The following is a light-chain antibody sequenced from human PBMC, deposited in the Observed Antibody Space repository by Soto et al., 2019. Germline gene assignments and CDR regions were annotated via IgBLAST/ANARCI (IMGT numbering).Light chain of an antibody. Sequence: EMVLTQSPGTLSLSPGDRATLSCRASQSVSNDYVAWVQQKPGQTPRLLIYSASTRATGIPARFTGSGSGTEFTLTISSLQSEDFAVYYCQQYNNWPHSFGQGTKVDIK. CDR1: QSVSND. V-gene: IGKV3-15*01. CDR3: QQYNNWPHS. J-gene: IGKJ2*01. CDR2: SAS.